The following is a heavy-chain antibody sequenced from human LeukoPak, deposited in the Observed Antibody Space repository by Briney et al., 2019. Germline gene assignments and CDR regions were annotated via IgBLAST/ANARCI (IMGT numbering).Heavy chain of an antibody. Sequence: GGSLRLSCAATGFSFSSYALSWVRQAPGKGLEWVPAISSGGDRTYYADSVTGRFTISRDNSKNMLFLQMSSLRAEDAAMYYCTREAIATGYAYDWGQGTLVTVFS. V-gene: IGHV3-23*01. J-gene: IGHJ4*02. D-gene: IGHD3-16*01. CDR1: GFSFSSYA. CDR2: ISSGGDRT. CDR3: TREAIATGYAYD.